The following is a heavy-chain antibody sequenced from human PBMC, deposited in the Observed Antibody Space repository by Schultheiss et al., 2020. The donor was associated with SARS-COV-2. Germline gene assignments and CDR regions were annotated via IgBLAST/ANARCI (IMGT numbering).Heavy chain of an antibody. CDR3: ARDHPDYYDSSGYYYHFDY. CDR2: MNPNSGNT. Sequence: ASVKVSCKASGYTFTSYDINWVRQATGQGLEWMGWMNPNSGNTGYAQKFQGRVTMTRNTSISTAYMELSSLRSEDTAVYYCARDHPDYYDSSGYYYHFDYWGQGTLVTVSS. D-gene: IGHD3-22*01. V-gene: IGHV1-8*01. CDR1: GYTFTSYD. J-gene: IGHJ4*02.